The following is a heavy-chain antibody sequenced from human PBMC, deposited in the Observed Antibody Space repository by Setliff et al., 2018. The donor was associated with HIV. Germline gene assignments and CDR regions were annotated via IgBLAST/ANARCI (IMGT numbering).Heavy chain of an antibody. D-gene: IGHD3-3*01. CDR3: ARASSIPYYNYLSGSHDYYYYIDV. CDR2: ISASNGNS. Sequence: ASVKVSCKASGFSFIDYGFSWVRQAPGQGLEWVGWISASNGNSNSAEKLQYRVAMTTDTSTSTAYMEVRSLRSDDTAVYYCARASSIPYYNYLSGSHDYYYYIDVWGEGTTVTVSS. J-gene: IGHJ6*03. CDR1: GFSFIDYG. V-gene: IGHV1-18*01.